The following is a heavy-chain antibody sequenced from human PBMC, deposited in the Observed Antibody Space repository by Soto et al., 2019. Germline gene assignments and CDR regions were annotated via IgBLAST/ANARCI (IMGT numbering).Heavy chain of an antibody. V-gene: IGHV1-69*02. D-gene: IGHD2-15*01. Sequence: SVKVSCKTSGGTFNTYPISWVRQAPGQGLEWMGTIIPILDIANYAQKFQGRVTITADKSTSTAYMELSSLESEDTAVYYCARQYCSGGSCYTLDYWGQGTLVTVSS. CDR2: IIPILDIA. CDR3: ARQYCSGGSCYTLDY. CDR1: GGTFNTYP. J-gene: IGHJ4*02.